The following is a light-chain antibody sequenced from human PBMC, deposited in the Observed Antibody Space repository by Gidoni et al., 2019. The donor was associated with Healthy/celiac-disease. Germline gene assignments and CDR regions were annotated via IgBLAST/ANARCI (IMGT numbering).Light chain of an antibody. CDR1: QSVSSSY. Sequence: EIGLTQSPATLSCSPGERATLPCRASQSVSSSYLAWYQQKPGQAPSLLINGASSRATGIPDRFSGSGSGTDFTLPISRLEPADFAVYYCQQYGSSPWTFGRGTKVEIK. CDR2: GAS. J-gene: IGKJ1*01. CDR3: QQYGSSPWT. V-gene: IGKV3-20*01.